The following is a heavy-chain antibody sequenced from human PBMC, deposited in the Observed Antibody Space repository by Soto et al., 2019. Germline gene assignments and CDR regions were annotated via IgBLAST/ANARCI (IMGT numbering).Heavy chain of an antibody. CDR2: ISGSGDST. J-gene: IGHJ4*02. CDR3: ARRGSGSYSDY. Sequence: EVQLLESGGGLVQPGGSLRLSCAASGFTFSSYAMRWVRQAPAKGLEWVSAISGSGDSTYYADSVKGRFTISRDNSTNTLYLPLNRLRAEGMGVYYCARRGSGSYSDYWGQGTLVTVSS. CDR1: GFTFSSYA. D-gene: IGHD1-26*01. V-gene: IGHV3-23*01.